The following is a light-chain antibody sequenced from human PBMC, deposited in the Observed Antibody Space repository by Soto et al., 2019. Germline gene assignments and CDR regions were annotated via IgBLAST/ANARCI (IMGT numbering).Light chain of an antibody. CDR1: SSDVGSYNL. CDR2: EVS. J-gene: IGLJ2*01. Sequence: QSVLTQPASVSGSPGQSITISCTGTSSDVGSYNLVSWYQQHPGKAPKLMIYEVSKRPSGVSNRFSGSNSGNTASLTISGLQAEDEADYYCCSYAGSSTYVVFGGGTKLTVL. CDR3: CSYAGSSTYVV. V-gene: IGLV2-23*02.